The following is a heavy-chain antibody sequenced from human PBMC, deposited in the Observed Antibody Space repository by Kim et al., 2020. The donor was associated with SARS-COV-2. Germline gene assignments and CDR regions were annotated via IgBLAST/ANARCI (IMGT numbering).Heavy chain of an antibody. V-gene: IGHV3-30-3*01. D-gene: IGHD6-6*01. J-gene: IGHJ4*02. CDR2: ISYDGSNK. Sequence: GGSLRLSCAASGFTFSSYAMHWVRQAPGKGLEWVAVISYDGSNKYYADSVKGRFTISRDNSKNTLYLQMNSLRAEDTAVYYCARDRAGGELAARFHFGDYWGQGTLVTVSS. CDR1: GFTFSSYA. CDR3: ARDRAGGELAARFHFGDY.